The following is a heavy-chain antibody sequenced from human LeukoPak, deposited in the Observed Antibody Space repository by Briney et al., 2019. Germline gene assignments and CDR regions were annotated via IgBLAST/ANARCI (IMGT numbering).Heavy chain of an antibody. V-gene: IGHV3-66*01. D-gene: IGHD3-10*01. J-gene: IGHJ3*02. CDR3: ARDAERIRATDGFDI. CDR2: MYSDGST. Sequence: SGGSLRLSCAASGFTFSSYAMSWVRQAPGKGLDWVSIMYSDGSTYYADSVKGRFTIPRDSSKNTLHLQMNSLRAEDTAVYYCARDAERIRATDGFDIWGQGTMVTVSS. CDR1: GFTFSSYA.